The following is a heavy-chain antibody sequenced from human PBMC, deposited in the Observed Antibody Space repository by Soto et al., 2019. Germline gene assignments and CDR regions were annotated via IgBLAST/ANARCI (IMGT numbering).Heavy chain of an antibody. Sequence: EVQLVESGGGLVQPGGSLRLSCSASGFPFSNHAMQWVRQAPGKGLEYVSAINYNGGTTYYVDSVKGRFTISRDNSKNKLYLQMSSLKVEDTAMYHCVTWGGIEARNLDHWGQGTLVTVSS. D-gene: IGHD6-6*01. CDR1: GFPFSNHA. CDR3: VTWGGIEARNLDH. CDR2: INYNGGTT. J-gene: IGHJ4*02. V-gene: IGHV3-64D*06.